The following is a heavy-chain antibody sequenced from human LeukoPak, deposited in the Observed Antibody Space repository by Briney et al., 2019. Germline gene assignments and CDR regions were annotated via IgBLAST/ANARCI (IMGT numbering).Heavy chain of an antibody. CDR3: ARGGLDYSSSWYRRINWFDP. CDR2: INHSGST. D-gene: IGHD6-13*01. J-gene: IGHJ5*02. V-gene: IGHV4-34*01. CDR1: GGSFTGYY. Sequence: SETLSLTCAVYGGSFTGYYRSWIRQPPGKGLEWIGEINHSGSTNYNPSLKSRVTISVDTSNNQFSLKLSSVTAADTAVFYCARGGLDYSSSWYRRINWFDPWGQGTLVTVSS.